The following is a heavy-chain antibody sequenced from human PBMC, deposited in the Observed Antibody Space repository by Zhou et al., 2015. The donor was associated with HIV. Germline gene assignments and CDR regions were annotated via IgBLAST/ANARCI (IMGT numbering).Heavy chain of an antibody. V-gene: IGHV1-69*01. CDR2: IVPVFGTS. Sequence: QVQLVQSGAEVKKPGSSVTVSCKASGASFSNYAITWVRQAPGQGLEWMGGIVPVFGTSDHAQKFQGRVTITADESTSTAYMELSSLRSEDTAVYYCGTSTRYREYFYYGMAVWGQGTTVTVSS. CDR3: GTSTRYREYFYYGMAV. J-gene: IGHJ6*02. CDR1: GASFSNYA. D-gene: IGHD3-9*01.